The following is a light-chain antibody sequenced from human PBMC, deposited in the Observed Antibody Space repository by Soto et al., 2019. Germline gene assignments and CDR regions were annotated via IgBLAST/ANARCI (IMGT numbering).Light chain of an antibody. CDR1: QSLVYSDGNTY. V-gene: IGKV2-30*01. CDR2: KVS. CDR3: MKGTHWGN. Sequence: DVVMTQSPLSLPVTLGQPASIFCRSSQSLVYSDGNTYLNWFHQRPGQSPRRLIHKVSNRDSGVPDRFSGSGSGTVFTLKISRVEAEDVGVYYCMKGTHWGNFGQGTKLEIK. J-gene: IGKJ2*01.